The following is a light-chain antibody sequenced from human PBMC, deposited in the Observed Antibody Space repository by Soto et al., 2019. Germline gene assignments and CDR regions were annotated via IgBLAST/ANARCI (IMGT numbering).Light chain of an antibody. Sequence: DIQMTQSPSSLSASVGDSVTITCRASQSISSYLNWYQHRPGKAPTLLIFAASSLQSGVPSRFSGSGAGTDFTLTISSLRPEDFATYYCQQSYGTQWTFGQGTKVEIK. V-gene: IGKV1-39*01. J-gene: IGKJ1*01. CDR2: AAS. CDR1: QSISSY. CDR3: QQSYGTQWT.